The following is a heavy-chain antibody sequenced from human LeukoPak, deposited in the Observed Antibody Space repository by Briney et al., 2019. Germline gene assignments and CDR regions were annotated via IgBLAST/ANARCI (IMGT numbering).Heavy chain of an antibody. CDR2: IYYSGST. Sequence: SETLSLTCTVSGGSISRYYWSWDRQPPGKGLEYIGNIYYSGSTNYNPSLKSRVTISLDTSRSQFSLKLTSVTAADTAVYYCARELYNWNGRRHAIDIWGQGTMVTVSS. D-gene: IGHD1-20*01. CDR3: ARELYNWNGRRHAIDI. CDR1: GGSISRYY. V-gene: IGHV4-59*01. J-gene: IGHJ3*02.